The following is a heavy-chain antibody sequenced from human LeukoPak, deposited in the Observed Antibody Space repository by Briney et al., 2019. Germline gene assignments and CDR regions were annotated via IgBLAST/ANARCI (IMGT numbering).Heavy chain of an antibody. Sequence: PGGSLRLSCAASGFTFSSYAMSWVRQAPGKGLEWVSYISSSSSTIYYADSVKGRFTISRDNAKNSLYLQMNSLRAEDTAVYFCARSITMIVDWFDPWGQGTLVTVSS. J-gene: IGHJ5*02. CDR2: ISSSSSTI. CDR1: GFTFSSYA. CDR3: ARSITMIVDWFDP. V-gene: IGHV3-48*04. D-gene: IGHD3-22*01.